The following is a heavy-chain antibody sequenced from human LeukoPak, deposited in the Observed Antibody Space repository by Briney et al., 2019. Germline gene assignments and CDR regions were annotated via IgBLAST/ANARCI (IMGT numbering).Heavy chain of an antibody. J-gene: IGHJ4*02. V-gene: IGHV1-46*01. CDR3: ARELRAPFHKHLISSGEIDY. CDR2: INPSVGST. Sequence: GSVKVSCKASGYTFTSSYMYWVRQALGQGLEWMGIINPSVGSTSYAQKFHGRVTMTRDTSTSTVYMALSSLRSKDTAVYFCARELRAPFHKHLISSGEIDYWGQGTLVTVSP. D-gene: IGHD3-22*01. CDR1: GYTFTSSY.